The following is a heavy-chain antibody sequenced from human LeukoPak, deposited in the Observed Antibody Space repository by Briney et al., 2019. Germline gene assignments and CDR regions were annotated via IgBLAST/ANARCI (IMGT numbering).Heavy chain of an antibody. CDR2: IYYSGST. J-gene: IGHJ4*02. CDR1: GASIRSGAYY. CDR3: ARDSSTWWFDY. D-gene: IGHD6-13*01. Sequence: PSETLSLTCPVSGASIRSGAYYGRWIRQHPGKGLECIGYIYYSGSTYYNPSLKRRVTISVDTSKNQFSLNLRSVTAADTAVYYCARDSSTWWFDYWGQGTLVTVSS. V-gene: IGHV4-31*03.